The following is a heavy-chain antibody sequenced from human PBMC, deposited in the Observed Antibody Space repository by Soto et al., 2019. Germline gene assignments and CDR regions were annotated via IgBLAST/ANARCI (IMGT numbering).Heavy chain of an antibody. CDR2: IIPIFGTA. D-gene: IGHD6-13*01. Sequence: ASVKVSCKASGGTFSSYAISWVRQAPGQGLEWMGGIIPIFGTANYAQKFQGRVTITADESTSTAYMELSSLRSEDTAVYYCARLRTPGIAAAKSYGMDVWGQGTTVTVSS. V-gene: IGHV1-69*13. J-gene: IGHJ6*02. CDR1: GGTFSSYA. CDR3: ARLRTPGIAAAKSYGMDV.